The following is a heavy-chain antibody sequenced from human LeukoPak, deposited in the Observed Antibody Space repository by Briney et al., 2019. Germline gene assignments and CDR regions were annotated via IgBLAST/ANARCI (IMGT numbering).Heavy chain of an antibody. Sequence: ASVKVSCKASGYTFTGYYMHWVRQAPGQGLEWMGWISGHNGNTNYAQKFQGRVTMTSETSTRTGFLEVKSLRSDDTAMYYCALGDILTGYWAEYLEYWGQGTLVTVSS. CDR3: ALGDILTGYWAEYLEY. V-gene: IGHV1-18*04. CDR2: ISGHNGNT. CDR1: GYTFTGYY. D-gene: IGHD3-9*01. J-gene: IGHJ4*02.